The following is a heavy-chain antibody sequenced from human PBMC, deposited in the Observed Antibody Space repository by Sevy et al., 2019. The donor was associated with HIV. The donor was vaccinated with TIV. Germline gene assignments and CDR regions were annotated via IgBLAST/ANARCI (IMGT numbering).Heavy chain of an antibody. D-gene: IGHD3-3*01. CDR2: IKSKTDGGTT. J-gene: IGHJ4*02. CDR3: TTVPADYDFWL. Sequence: GESLKISCAASGFTFSNAWMSWVRQAPGKGLEWVGRIKSKTDGGTTDYAAPVKGRFTISRDDSKNTLYLQMNSLKPEDTAVYYCTTVPADYDFWLWGQGTLVTVSS. CDR1: GFTFSNAW. V-gene: IGHV3-15*01.